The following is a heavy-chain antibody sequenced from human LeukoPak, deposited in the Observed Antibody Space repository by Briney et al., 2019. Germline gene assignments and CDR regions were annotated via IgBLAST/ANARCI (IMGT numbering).Heavy chain of an antibody. CDR3: ARHPSMTTPDWFDP. D-gene: IGHD4-17*01. V-gene: IGHV4-59*08. CDR2: IYYSGST. J-gene: IGHJ5*02. Sequence: SETLSLTCTVSGDSISSYYWSWIRQPPGKGLEWIGYIYYSGSTNCNPSLKSRVSISVDTSKNQFSLKLSSVTAADTAVYYCARHPSMTTPDWFDPWGQGTLVTVSS. CDR1: GDSISSYY.